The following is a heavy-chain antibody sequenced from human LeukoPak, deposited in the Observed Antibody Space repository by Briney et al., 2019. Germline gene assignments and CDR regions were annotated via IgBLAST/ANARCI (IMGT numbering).Heavy chain of an antibody. CDR1: GFPFSSYW. CDR3: ARDWLWGNPYHAFDL. Sequence: GGSLRLSCAASGFPFSSYWMTWVGQAPGKGLECVANIKEDGSEEYYADSVKGRFPISRENAKDSVHLEMNSLRAEDTAVYYCARDWLWGNPYHAFDLWGKGTMVTVSS. V-gene: IGHV3-7*01. J-gene: IGHJ3*01. CDR2: IKEDGSEE. D-gene: IGHD3-22*01.